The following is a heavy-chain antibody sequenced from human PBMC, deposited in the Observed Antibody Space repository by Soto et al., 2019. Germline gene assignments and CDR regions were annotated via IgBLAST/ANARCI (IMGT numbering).Heavy chain of an antibody. CDR2: ISAYNGNT. J-gene: IGHJ6*02. CDR1: GYTFTSYG. CDR3: ARASYGSGSYYIMGYYYYGMDV. V-gene: IGHV1-18*01. Sequence: GASVKVSCKASGYTFTSYGISWVRQAPGQGLEWMGWISAYNGNTNYAQKLQGRVTMTTDTSTSTAYMELRSLRSDDTAVYYCARASYGSGSYYIMGYYYYGMDVWGQGTTVTVSS. D-gene: IGHD3-10*01.